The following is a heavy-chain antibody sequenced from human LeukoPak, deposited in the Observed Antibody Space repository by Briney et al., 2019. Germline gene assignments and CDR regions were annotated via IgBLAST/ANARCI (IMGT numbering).Heavy chain of an antibody. CDR1: GYTFTSYA. D-gene: IGHD3-3*01. J-gene: IGHJ4*02. CDR3: ARGPQLRFLEWLPFDY. Sequence: ASVKVSCKASGYTFTSYAISWVRQAPGQGLEWMGGIIPIFGTANYAQKFQGRVTITADESTSRAYMELSSLRSEDTAVYYCARGPQLRFLEWLPFDYWGQGTLVTVSS. V-gene: IGHV1-69*13. CDR2: IIPIFGTA.